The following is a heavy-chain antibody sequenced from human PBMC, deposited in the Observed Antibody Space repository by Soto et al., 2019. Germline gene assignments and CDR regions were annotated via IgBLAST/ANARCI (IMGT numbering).Heavy chain of an antibody. CDR1: GGSINNYY. J-gene: IGHJ6*03. Sequence: SETLSLTCTVSGGSINNYYWSWIRQPPGKGLEWIGYIYYSGSTNYNPSLKSRVTISVDTSKNQFSLKLSSVTAADTAVYYCARDQCSGGSCYSGADYYYMDVWGKGTTVT. CDR2: IYYSGST. V-gene: IGHV4-59*01. D-gene: IGHD2-15*01. CDR3: ARDQCSGGSCYSGADYYYMDV.